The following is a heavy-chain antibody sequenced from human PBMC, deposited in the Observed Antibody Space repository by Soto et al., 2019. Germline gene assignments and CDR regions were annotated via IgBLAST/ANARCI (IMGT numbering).Heavy chain of an antibody. CDR1: AFTFRSYG. CDR3: AKDLGYGDYEYYFDS. Sequence: ELQLLESGGGLVQPGGSLRLSCAASAFTFRSYGMSWVRQAPGKGLEWVSTVSSSGSKTYYADSVKGRFTISRDNSKNTLYLQISSLRAEDTALYHCAKDLGYGDYEYYFDSWGQGTLVTVSS. V-gene: IGHV3-23*01. D-gene: IGHD4-17*01. J-gene: IGHJ4*02. CDR2: VSSSGSKT.